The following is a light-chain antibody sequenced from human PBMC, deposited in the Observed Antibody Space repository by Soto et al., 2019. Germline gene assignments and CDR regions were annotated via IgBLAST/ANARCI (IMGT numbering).Light chain of an antibody. CDR1: QSISSD. CDR2: GAS. J-gene: IGKJ4*01. CDR3: QQYNNWPPLT. Sequence: EIVMTQSPAPLSVSPGERATLSCRASQSISSDLAWYQQKPGQAPRLLIYGASTRATGIPARFSGSGSGTEITLTISSLQSEDFAVYYCQQYNNWPPLTFGGGTKVDIK. V-gene: IGKV3-15*01.